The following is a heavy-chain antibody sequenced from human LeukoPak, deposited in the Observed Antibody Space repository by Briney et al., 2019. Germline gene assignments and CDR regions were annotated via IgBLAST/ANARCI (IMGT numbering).Heavy chain of an antibody. V-gene: IGHV3-48*03. CDR3: ASMRGIAARAFDY. CDR1: GFTFSSYE. Sequence: GGSLRLSCAASGFTFSSYEMNWVRQAPGKGLEWVSYISSSGSTIYYADSVKGRFTISRDNAKNSLYLQMNSLRAEDTAVYYCASMRGIAARAFDYWGQGTLVTVSS. CDR2: ISSSGSTI. J-gene: IGHJ4*02. D-gene: IGHD6-6*01.